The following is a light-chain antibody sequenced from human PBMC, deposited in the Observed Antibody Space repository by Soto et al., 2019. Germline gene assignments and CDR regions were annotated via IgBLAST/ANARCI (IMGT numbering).Light chain of an antibody. CDR1: QSVSSSY. CDR3: QQYGSSPLT. J-gene: IGKJ1*01. Sequence: EIVLTQSPGTLSLSPGERATLSCRDSQSVSSSYLAWYQQKPGQAPRLLIYGASSRATGIPDRFSGSGSGTVFTLTISRLEPEDFAVYYCQQYGSSPLTFGQGTKVEIK. V-gene: IGKV3-20*01. CDR2: GAS.